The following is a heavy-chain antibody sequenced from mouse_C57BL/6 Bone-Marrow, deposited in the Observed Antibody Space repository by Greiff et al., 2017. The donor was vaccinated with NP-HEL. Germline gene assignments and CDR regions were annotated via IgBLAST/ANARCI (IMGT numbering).Heavy chain of an antibody. J-gene: IGHJ3*01. CDR3: ARWYYGFAY. CDR2: IYPRSGNT. V-gene: IGHV1-81*01. D-gene: IGHD1-1*01. Sequence: VQLQQSGAELARPGASVKLSCKASGYTFTSYGISWVKQRTGQGLEWIGEIYPRSGNTYYNEKFKGKATLTADKSSSTAYMELRRLTSEDSAVYFCARWYYGFAYCGQGTLVTVSA. CDR1: GYTFTSYG.